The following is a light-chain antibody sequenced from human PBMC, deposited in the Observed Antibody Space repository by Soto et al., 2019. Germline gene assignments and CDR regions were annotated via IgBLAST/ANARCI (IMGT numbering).Light chain of an antibody. J-gene: IGKJ1*01. Sequence: IVMTQSPATLSVSPGERATLSCRASQSVSSNLAWYQQKPGQAPRLLIYGASTSATGTPARFSGSASGTECTIPISNLQPADFAVYYCQQYNNWPPRTFGQGTKVEIK. CDR3: QQYNNWPPRT. V-gene: IGKV3-15*01. CDR1: QSVSSN. CDR2: GAS.